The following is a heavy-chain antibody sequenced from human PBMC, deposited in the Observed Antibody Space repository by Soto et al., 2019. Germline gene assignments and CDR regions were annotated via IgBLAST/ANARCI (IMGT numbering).Heavy chain of an antibody. CDR1: GGSVSSGSYY. CDR2: IYYSGST. D-gene: IGHD3-10*01. Sequence: QVQLQESGPGLVKPSETLSLTCTVSGGSVSSGSYYWSWIRQPPGKGLEWIGYIYYSGSTNYNPSLKSRVTISVDTSKNQFSLKLSSVTAVDTAVYYCARGVRGVMDYWGQGTLVTVSS. J-gene: IGHJ4*02. CDR3: ARGVRGVMDY. V-gene: IGHV4-61*01.